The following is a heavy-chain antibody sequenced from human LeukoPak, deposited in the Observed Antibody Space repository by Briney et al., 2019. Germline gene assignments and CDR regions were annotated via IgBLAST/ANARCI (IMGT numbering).Heavy chain of an antibody. J-gene: IGHJ5*01. CDR1: GGSISGYY. Sequence: SETLSLTCTVSGGSISGYYWTWIRQLPGKGLEWIGYIYNSGITNYNPSLKSRVTVSVDTSRNQFSLRLTSVTAADTAVYYCARSVPSLDYLFDSWGHGTLVTVSS. D-gene: IGHD4-11*01. CDR3: ARSVPSLDYLFDS. CDR2: IYNSGIT. V-gene: IGHV4-59*08.